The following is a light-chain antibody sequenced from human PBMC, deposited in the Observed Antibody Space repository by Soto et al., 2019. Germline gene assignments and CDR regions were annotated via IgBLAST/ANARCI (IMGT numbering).Light chain of an antibody. Sequence: EIVLTQSPGTLSLSPGERATLSCRTSQSVNNNYLAWYQQKPGQAPRLLIYGASSRATGIPDRFSGSGSGTDFTLSISRLEPEDFALYYCQQYGSSPLTFGGGDQGGYQ. V-gene: IGKV3-20*01. CDR1: QSVNNNY. J-gene: IGKJ4*01. CDR3: QQYGSSPLT. CDR2: GAS.